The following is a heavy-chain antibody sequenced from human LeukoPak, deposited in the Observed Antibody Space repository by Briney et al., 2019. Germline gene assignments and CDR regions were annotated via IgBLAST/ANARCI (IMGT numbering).Heavy chain of an antibody. Sequence: WETLSLTCTVSGGSISSYYWSWIRQPPGKGLEWIGYIYYSGSTNYNPSLKSRVTISVDTSKNQFSLKLSSVTAADTAVYYCAREKYFDPPGAFDIWGQGTMVTVSS. J-gene: IGHJ3*02. CDR3: AREKYFDPPGAFDI. CDR1: GGSISSYY. CDR2: IYYSGST. D-gene: IGHD3-9*01. V-gene: IGHV4-59*01.